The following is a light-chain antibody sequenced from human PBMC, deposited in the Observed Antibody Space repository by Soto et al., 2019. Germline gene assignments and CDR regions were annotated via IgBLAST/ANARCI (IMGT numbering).Light chain of an antibody. J-gene: IGLJ2*01. V-gene: IGLV3-21*02. CDR2: EDS. CDR1: VIGSIS. Sequence: SYELTQPPSVAVAPGQTASITCGGNVIGSISVHCYQQKPGQAPVLVVFEDSDRPSGIPERFSGSNSRNTATLTISRVEAGDEADYYCQVWDSSSDHVIFGGGTKLNVL. CDR3: QVWDSSSDHVI.